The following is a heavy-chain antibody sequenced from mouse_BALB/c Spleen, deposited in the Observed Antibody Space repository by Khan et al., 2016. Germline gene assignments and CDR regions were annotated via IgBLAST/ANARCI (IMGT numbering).Heavy chain of an antibody. CDR2: IDPANGNT. J-gene: IGHJ3*01. CDR3: SRGVYDYEFAY. Sequence: VQLQQSGAELVKPGASVKLSCTVSGFNIKDTYMHWVNQRPEQGLEWIGRIDPANGNTKYDPKFQDKATITADTSSNTAYLPLSSLTSEDTAVYYCSRGVYDYEFAYWGQGTLVTVSA. D-gene: IGHD2-4*01. V-gene: IGHV14-3*02. CDR1: GFNIKDTY.